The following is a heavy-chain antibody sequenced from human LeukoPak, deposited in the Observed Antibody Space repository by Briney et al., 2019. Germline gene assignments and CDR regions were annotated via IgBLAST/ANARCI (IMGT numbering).Heavy chain of an antibody. CDR3: AVQRGGDGYNTFDY. V-gene: IGHV3-23*01. J-gene: IGHJ4*02. CDR2: ISGSGGST. D-gene: IGHD5-24*01. CDR1: GFTFSSYA. Sequence: PGGSLRLSCAASGFTFSSYAMSWVRQAPGKGLEWVSAISGSGGSTYYADSVKGRFTISRDNSKNTVYLQMNSLRAEDTAVYYCAVQRGGDGYNTFDYWGQGTLVTVSS.